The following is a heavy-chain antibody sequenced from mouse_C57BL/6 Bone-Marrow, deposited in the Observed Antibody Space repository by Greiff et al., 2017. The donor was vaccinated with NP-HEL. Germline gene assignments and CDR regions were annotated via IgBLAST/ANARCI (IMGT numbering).Heavy chain of an antibody. CDR2: IDPSDSYT. CDR1: GYTFTSYW. Sequence: QVQLQQPGAELVRPGTSVKLSCKASGYTFTSYWMHWVKQRPGQGLEWIGVIDPSDSYTNYSQKFKGKATLTVDTSSSTAYMQLSSLTSEDTAVYYCARPDYYGSIYWYFDVWGTGTTVTVAS. CDR3: ARPDYYGSIYWYFDV. J-gene: IGHJ1*03. V-gene: IGHV1-59*01. D-gene: IGHD1-1*01.